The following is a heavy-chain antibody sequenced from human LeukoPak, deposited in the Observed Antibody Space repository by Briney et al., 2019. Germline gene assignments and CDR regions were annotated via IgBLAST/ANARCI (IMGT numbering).Heavy chain of an antibody. Sequence: SETLSLTCTVSGGSISSYYWSWIRQPPGKGLEWIGYIYYSGSTNYNPSLKGRVTISVDTSKNQFSLKLSSVTAADTAVYYCARVTPSGYNYYFDYWGQGTLVTVSS. D-gene: IGHD5-24*01. CDR3: ARVTPSGYNYYFDY. CDR2: IYYSGST. CDR1: GGSISSYY. J-gene: IGHJ4*02. V-gene: IGHV4-59*01.